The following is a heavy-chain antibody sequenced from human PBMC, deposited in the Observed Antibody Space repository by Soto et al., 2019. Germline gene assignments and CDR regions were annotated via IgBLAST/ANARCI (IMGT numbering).Heavy chain of an antibody. Sequence: PSETLSLTCTVSGGSISSYYWSWIRQPPGKGLEWIGYIYYSGSTNYNPSLKSRVTISVDTSKNQFSLKLSSVTAADTAVYYCARVPCSSTGCHSDYFDYWGQGTLVTVSS. CDR3: ARVPCSSTGCHSDYFDY. CDR2: IYYSGST. V-gene: IGHV4-59*01. D-gene: IGHD2-2*02. J-gene: IGHJ4*02. CDR1: GGSISSYY.